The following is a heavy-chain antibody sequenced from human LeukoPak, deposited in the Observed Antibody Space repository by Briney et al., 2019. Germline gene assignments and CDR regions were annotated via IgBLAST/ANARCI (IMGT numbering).Heavy chain of an antibody. J-gene: IGHJ3*02. V-gene: IGHV4-4*07. CDR3: ARWRDKFSTRVDPGAFDI. Sequence: SETLSLTCTVSGGSISSYYWTWIRQPAGKGLEWIGRIYTSGNTNYNPSLKSRVTMSVDTSKNQFSLKLSSVTAADTAVYYCARWRDKFSTRVDPGAFDIWGQGTMVTVSS. D-gene: IGHD2-2*01. CDR1: GGSISSYY. CDR2: IYTSGNT.